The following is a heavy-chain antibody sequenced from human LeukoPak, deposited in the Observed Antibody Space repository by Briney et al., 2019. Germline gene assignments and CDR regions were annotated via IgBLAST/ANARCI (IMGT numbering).Heavy chain of an antibody. V-gene: IGHV3-30*02. CDR2: IRYDGSNK. CDR3: AKPPIGIAARRDY. CDR1: GFTFSSYG. Sequence: GGSLRLSCAASGFTFSSYGMHWVRQAPGKGLEWVAFIRYDGSNKYYADSVKGRFTISRDNSKNTLYLQMNSLRAEDTAVYYCAKPPIGIAARRDYWGQGTLVTVSS. J-gene: IGHJ4*02. D-gene: IGHD6-6*01.